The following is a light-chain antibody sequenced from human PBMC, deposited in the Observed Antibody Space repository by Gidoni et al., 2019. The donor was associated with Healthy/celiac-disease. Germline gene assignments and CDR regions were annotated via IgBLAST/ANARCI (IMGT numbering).Light chain of an antibody. J-gene: IGKJ1*01. CDR3: QKYNSAPPWT. CDR1: QGISNY. V-gene: IGKV1-27*01. CDR2: AAS. Sequence: DIQMTQSPSSLSASVGDRVTITCRASQGISNYLAWYQQKPGKVPKLLIYAASTLQSGVPSRFSGSGSGTDFTLTISSLQPEDVATYSCQKYNSAPPWTFGQXTKVEIK.